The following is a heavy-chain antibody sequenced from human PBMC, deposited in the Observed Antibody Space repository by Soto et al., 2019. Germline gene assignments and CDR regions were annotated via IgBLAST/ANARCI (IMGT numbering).Heavy chain of an antibody. CDR1: GGSISSGDYY. J-gene: IGHJ5*02. CDR2: IYYSGST. Sequence: SETLSLTCTVSGGSISSGDYYWSWIRQPPGKGLEWIGYIYYSGSTYYNPSLKSRVTISVDTSKNQFSLKLSSVTAADTAVYYCARVNYYDSSGTSWGLDPWGQGTLVTVPQ. D-gene: IGHD3-22*01. V-gene: IGHV4-30-4*01. CDR3: ARVNYYDSSGTSWGLDP.